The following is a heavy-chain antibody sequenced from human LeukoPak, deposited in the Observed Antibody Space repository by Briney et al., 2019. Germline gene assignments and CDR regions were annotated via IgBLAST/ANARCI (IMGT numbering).Heavy chain of an antibody. V-gene: IGHV4-61*02. CDR2: IYTSGST. D-gene: IGHD3-10*01. J-gene: IGHJ3*02. Sequence: SETLSLTCTVSGGSISSGSYYWSWIRQPAGKGLEWIGRIYTSGSTNYNPSLKSRVTISVDTSKNQFSLKLSSVTAADTAVYYCARDAAPPGNAFDIWGQGTMVTVSS. CDR3: ARDAAPPGNAFDI. CDR1: GGSISSGSYY.